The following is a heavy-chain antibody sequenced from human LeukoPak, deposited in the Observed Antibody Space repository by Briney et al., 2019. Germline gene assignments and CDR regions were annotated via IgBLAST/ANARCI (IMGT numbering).Heavy chain of an antibody. D-gene: IGHD4/OR15-4a*01. CDR3: AREAVLPEYFQH. J-gene: IGHJ1*01. CDR1: GGSSSSYY. Sequence: SETLSLTCTVSGGSSSSYYWSWLRQPAGKGLEWIGRIYTSGSTNYNPYLKSRVTMSVDTSKNQFSLKLSSVTAADTAVYYCAREAVLPEYFQHWGQGTLVTVSS. CDR2: IYTSGST. V-gene: IGHV4-4*07.